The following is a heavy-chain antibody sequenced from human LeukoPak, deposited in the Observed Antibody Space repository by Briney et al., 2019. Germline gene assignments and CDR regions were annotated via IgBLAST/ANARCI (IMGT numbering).Heavy chain of an antibody. Sequence: EASVKVSCKASGYTFTGYYMHWVRQAPGQGREWMGWINPNSGGTNYAQKFQGRVTMTRDTSISTAYMELSRLRSDDTAVYYCARGGTVVVVCFDYWGQGTLVTVSS. J-gene: IGHJ4*02. V-gene: IGHV1-2*02. CDR1: GYTFTGYY. CDR2: INPNSGGT. CDR3: ARGGTVVVVCFDY. D-gene: IGHD3-22*01.